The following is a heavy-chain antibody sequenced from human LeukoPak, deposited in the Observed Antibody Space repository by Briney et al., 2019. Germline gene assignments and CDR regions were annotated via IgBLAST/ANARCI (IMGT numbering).Heavy chain of an antibody. CDR2: ISSSSSYI. Sequence: PGGSLRLSCAASGFTFSSYSMNWVRQAPGKGLEWVSSISSSSSYIYYADSVKGRFTISRDNAKNSLYLQMNSLRAEDTAVYYCARGGVSLPSSDAFDIWGQGTMVTVSS. CDR1: GFTFSSYS. CDR3: ARGGVSLPSSDAFDI. D-gene: IGHD1-26*01. V-gene: IGHV3-21*01. J-gene: IGHJ3*02.